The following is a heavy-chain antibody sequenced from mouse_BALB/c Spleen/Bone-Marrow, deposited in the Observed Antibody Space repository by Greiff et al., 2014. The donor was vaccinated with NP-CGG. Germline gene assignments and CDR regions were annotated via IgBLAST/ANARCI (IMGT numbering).Heavy chain of an antibody. D-gene: IGHD2-2*01. J-gene: IGHJ1*01. CDR3: ARERYGYDGWYFDV. CDR2: IAPGSGST. Sequence: DLVKPGAPVKLSCKTSGYTFTNYWINWIEQRPGQGLEWLGRIAPGSGSTYYNEMFKVKAPLTVDTSSSTAYIQLSSLSSEDSAVYFCARERYGYDGWYFDVWGAGTTVTASS. V-gene: IGHV1S41*01. CDR1: GYTFTNYW.